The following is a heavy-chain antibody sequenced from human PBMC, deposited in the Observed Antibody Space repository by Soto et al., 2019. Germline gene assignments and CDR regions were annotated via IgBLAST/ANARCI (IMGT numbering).Heavy chain of an antibody. J-gene: IGHJ6*03. CDR2: ISAFNGNT. D-gene: IGHD6-19*01. Sequence: QDQLVQSGAEVKKPGASVTVSCKASGYSFTNYGITWVRQAPGQGLEWLGWISAFNGNTHYAQKVQGRVTMTTDASPSTAYMELGSLRSDDTAVYYCARDRGVAPPVAGNTHYYYYMDVWGKGTTVTVSS. CDR1: GYSFTNYG. CDR3: ARDRGVAPPVAGNTHYYYYMDV. V-gene: IGHV1-18*01.